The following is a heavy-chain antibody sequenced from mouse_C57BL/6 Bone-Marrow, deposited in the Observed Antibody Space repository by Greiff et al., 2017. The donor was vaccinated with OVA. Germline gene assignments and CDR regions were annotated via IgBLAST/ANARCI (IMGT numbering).Heavy chain of an antibody. CDR2: IDPNSGGT. CDR3: ARGGFCYYGSSLYYYAMDY. J-gene: IGHJ4*01. V-gene: IGHV1-72*01. D-gene: IGHD1-1*01. CDR1: GYTFTSYW. Sequence: VQLQQSGAELVKPGASVKLSCKASGYTFTSYWMHWVKQRPGRGLEWIGRIDPNSGGTKYNEKFKSKATLTVDKPSSTAYMQLSSLTSEDSAVYYCARGGFCYYGSSLYYYAMDYWGQGTSVTVSS.